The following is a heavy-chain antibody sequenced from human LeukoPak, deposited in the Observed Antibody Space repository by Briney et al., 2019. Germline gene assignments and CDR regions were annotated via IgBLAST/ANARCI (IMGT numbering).Heavy chain of an antibody. D-gene: IGHD2-2*01. J-gene: IGHJ4*02. CDR3: ARGYCRSTSCLPAY. CDR2: INAGNGNT. Sequence: ASVKVSCKSSGYTFTSYAIHGVRQTPGQRLGWMGWINAGNGNTKYSQKFQGRVTITRDTSASTVYMELSSLRSEDTAVYYCARGYCRSTSCLPAYWGQGTLVTVSS. V-gene: IGHV1-3*01. CDR1: GYTFTSYA.